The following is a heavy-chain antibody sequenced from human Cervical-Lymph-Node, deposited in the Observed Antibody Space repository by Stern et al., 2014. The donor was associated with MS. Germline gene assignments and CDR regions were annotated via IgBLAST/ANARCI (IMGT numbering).Heavy chain of an antibody. D-gene: IGHD6-13*01. CDR1: GFTFSSYS. V-gene: IGHV3-21*01. Sequence: EVQLLESGGGLVKPGGSLRLSCAASGFTFSSYSMNWVRQAPGKGLEWVSSTRSSGGYIYYADSVKGRFTISRDNAKNSLYMQMNSLGAEDTAVYYCAREVEAAAGTKWFDPWGQGTLVTVSS. J-gene: IGHJ5*02. CDR3: AREVEAAAGTKWFDP. CDR2: TRSSGGYI.